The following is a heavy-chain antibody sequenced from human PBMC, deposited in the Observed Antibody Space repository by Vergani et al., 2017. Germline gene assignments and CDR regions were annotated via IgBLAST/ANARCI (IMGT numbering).Heavy chain of an antibody. CDR2: INPNSGGT. V-gene: IGHV1-2*02. Sequence: QVQLVQSGAEVKKPGASVKVSCKASGYTFTGYYMHWVRQAPGQGLEWMGWINPNSGGTNYAQKFQGRVTMTRDTAISTAYMELSRLSSDDTAVYYCARDGDIVVVVAASDYGDYYDWGQGTLVTVSS. CDR3: ARDGDIVVVVAASDYGDYYD. CDR1: GYTFTGYY. J-gene: IGHJ4*02. D-gene: IGHD2-15*01.